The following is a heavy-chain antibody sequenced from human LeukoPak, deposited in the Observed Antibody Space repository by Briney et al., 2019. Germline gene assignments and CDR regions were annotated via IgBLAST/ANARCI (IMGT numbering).Heavy chain of an antibody. J-gene: IGHJ4*02. CDR3: AREQLISGSAQFDY. D-gene: IGHD1-26*01. Sequence: PSETLSLTCSVSSYSINSNYYWGWIRQPPGKGLEWIGSIYYSGSTYYNPSLKSRVTISVDTSKNQFSLKLSSVTAADTAVYYCAREQLISGSAQFDYWGQGTLVTVSS. CDR1: SYSINSNYY. V-gene: IGHV4-38-2*02. CDR2: IYYSGST.